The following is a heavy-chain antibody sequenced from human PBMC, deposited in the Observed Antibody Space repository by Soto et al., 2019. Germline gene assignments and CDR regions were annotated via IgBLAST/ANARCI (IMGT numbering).Heavy chain of an antibody. CDR1: GGSFSGYY. D-gene: IGHD4-4*01. CDR3: ARRPTVTPTYYYYYMDV. J-gene: IGHJ6*03. CDR2: INHSGST. Sequence: TSETLSLTCAVYGGSFSGYYWSWIRQPPGKGLEWIGEINHSGSTNYNPSLKSRVTISVDTSKNQFSLKLSSVTAADTAVYYCARRPTVTPTYYYYYMDVWGKGTTVTVSS. V-gene: IGHV4-34*01.